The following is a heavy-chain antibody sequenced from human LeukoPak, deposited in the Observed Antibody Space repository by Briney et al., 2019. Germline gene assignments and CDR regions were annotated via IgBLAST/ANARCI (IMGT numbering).Heavy chain of an antibody. V-gene: IGHV3-23*01. D-gene: IGHD2-2*01. CDR1: GFSFSYHG. CDR2: VSPPGGGT. Sequence: GGSLRLSCAASGFSFSYHGMNWVRQAPGKGLEWLSGVSPPGGGTYYADSVKGRFTISRDDSRNTLSLQMDSLRAEDTAVYYCARGEVTVVPTASNYWGQGTLVTVSS. CDR3: ARGEVTVVPTASNY. J-gene: IGHJ4*02.